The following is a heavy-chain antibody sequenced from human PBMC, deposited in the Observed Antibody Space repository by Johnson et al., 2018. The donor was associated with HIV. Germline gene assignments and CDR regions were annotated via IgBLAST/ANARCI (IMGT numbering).Heavy chain of an antibody. V-gene: IGHV3-53*01. CDR1: GFTVSSNY. CDR2: IAFDGSNT. CDR3: ARVKFSDYYDSSGYRFPDAFES. D-gene: IGHD3-22*01. J-gene: IGHJ3*02. Sequence: VQLVESGGGLIQPGGSLRLSCAASGFTVSSNYMSWVRQAPGKGLAWVGVIAFDGSNTYYADSVKGRFTISRDNPKNPPFLQMNSLRAEDTAVYYCARVKFSDYYDSSGYRFPDAFESWGQGTMVTVSS.